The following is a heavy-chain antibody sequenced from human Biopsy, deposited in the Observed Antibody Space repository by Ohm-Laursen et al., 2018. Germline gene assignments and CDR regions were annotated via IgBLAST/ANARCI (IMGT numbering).Heavy chain of an antibody. CDR2: IYTSGSP. CDR1: GGSINNYY. Sequence: SETLSLTCPVSGGSINNYYWSWIRQPAGKGLEWIGRIYTSGSPNYNLSLESRVTMSVDTSKNKFSLNLRSATAADTAVYYCARGTGRYYVYGAFDIWGQGTVVTVSS. D-gene: IGHD1-26*01. J-gene: IGHJ3*02. V-gene: IGHV4-4*07. CDR3: ARGTGRYYVYGAFDI.